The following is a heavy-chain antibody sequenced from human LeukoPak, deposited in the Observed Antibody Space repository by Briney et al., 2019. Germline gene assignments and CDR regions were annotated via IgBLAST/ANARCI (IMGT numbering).Heavy chain of an antibody. CDR3: AGELTAGFDV. V-gene: IGHV3-7*01. CDR2: IKQDGRSK. Sequence: GGSLRLSCAASGFPISNYWMNWVRQAPGKGLEWVANIKQDGRSKYYLDSVKGRFTISRDNAKNSLCLQMDNLRVEDTAVYYCAGELTAGFDVWGLGTMVTVSS. CDR1: GFPISNYW. J-gene: IGHJ3*01.